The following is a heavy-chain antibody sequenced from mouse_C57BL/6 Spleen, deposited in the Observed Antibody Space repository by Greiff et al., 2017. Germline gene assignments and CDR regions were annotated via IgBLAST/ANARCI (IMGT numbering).Heavy chain of an antibody. CDR1: GYAFSSSW. CDR2: IYPGDGDT. CDR3: ARGVSNYGLDY. V-gene: IGHV1-82*01. D-gene: IGHD2-5*01. Sequence: QVQLKQSGPELVKPGASVKISCKASGYAFSSSWMNWVKQRPGKGLEWIGRIYPGDGDTNYNGKFKGKATLTADKSSSTAYMQLSSLTSEDSAVYFCARGVSNYGLDYWGQGTSVTVSS. J-gene: IGHJ4*01.